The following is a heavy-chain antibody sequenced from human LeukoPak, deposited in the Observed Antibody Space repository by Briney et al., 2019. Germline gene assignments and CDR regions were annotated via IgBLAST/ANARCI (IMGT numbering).Heavy chain of an antibody. CDR2: ISYDGSNK. D-gene: IGHD1-14*01. J-gene: IGHJ4*02. Sequence: GGSLRLSCAASGFTFDDYGMSWVRQAPGKGLEWVAVISYDGSNKYYADSVKGRFTISRDNSKNTLYLQMNSLRAEDTAVYYCARDPGGPEGYYFDYWGQGTLVTVSS. CDR3: ARDPGGPEGYYFDY. CDR1: GFTFDDYG. V-gene: IGHV3-30*03.